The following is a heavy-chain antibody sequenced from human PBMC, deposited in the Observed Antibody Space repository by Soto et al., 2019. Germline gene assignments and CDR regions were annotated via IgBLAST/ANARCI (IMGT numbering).Heavy chain of an antibody. J-gene: IGHJ5*02. V-gene: IGHV4-61*01. D-gene: IGHD3-16*01. CDR2: IYYSGIT. CDR1: GGSFSSGRYY. Sequence: PSETLSLTCTASGGSFSSGRYYWSWIRQPPGKGLEWIGYIYYSGITNYNPSLKSRVTISVDTSKNQFSLKLSSVAAADTAVYYCARDLKGEGCFDPWGQGTLVTVSS. CDR3: ARDLKGEGCFDP.